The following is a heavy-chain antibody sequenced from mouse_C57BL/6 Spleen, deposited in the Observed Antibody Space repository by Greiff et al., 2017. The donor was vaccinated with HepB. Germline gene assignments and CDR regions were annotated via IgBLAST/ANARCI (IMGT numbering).Heavy chain of an antibody. CDR2: IWGVGST. V-gene: IGHV2-6*01. CDR3: AREYRFTTVAGYAMDY. CDR1: GFSLTSYG. D-gene: IGHD1-1*01. J-gene: IGHJ4*01. Sequence: VKLQESGPGLVAPSQSLSITCTVSGFSLTSYGVDWVRQSPGKGLEWLGVIWGVGSTNYNSALKSRLSISKDNSKSQVFLKMNSLQTDDTAMYYWAREYRFTTVAGYAMDYWGQGTSVTVSS.